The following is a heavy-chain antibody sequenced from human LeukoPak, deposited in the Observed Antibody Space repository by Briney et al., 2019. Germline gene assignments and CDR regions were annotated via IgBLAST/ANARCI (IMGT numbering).Heavy chain of an antibody. Sequence: GGSLRLSCAVSGFTFSSYAMSWVRQAPGKGLEWVSSISGSGGSTYYADSVKGRFTVSRDNSKNTLYLQMNSVRAEDTAVHVCAKPSYCTGGSCFWFDPWGQGTLVTVSS. D-gene: IGHD2-15*01. CDR2: ISGSGGST. CDR3: AKPSYCTGGSCFWFDP. J-gene: IGHJ5*02. CDR1: GFTFSSYA. V-gene: IGHV3-23*01.